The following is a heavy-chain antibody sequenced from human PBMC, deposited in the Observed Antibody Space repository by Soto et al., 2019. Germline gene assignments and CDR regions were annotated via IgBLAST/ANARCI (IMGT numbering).Heavy chain of an antibody. CDR2: INAGNGNT. Sequence: ASVKVSCKASGYTFTSYAMHWVRQAPGQRLEWMGWINAGNGNTKYSQKFQGRVTITRDTSASTAYMELSSLRSEDTAVYYCARDFYLGYCSGGSCYGGYYYYYMGVWGKGTTVTVSS. CDR3: ARDFYLGYCSGGSCYGGYYYYYMGV. V-gene: IGHV1-3*01. J-gene: IGHJ6*03. CDR1: GYTFTSYA. D-gene: IGHD2-15*01.